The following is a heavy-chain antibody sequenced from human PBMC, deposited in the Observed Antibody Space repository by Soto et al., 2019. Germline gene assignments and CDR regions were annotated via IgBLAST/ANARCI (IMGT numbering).Heavy chain of an antibody. CDR3: ARDPLDIVVVPAAIFGMDV. CDR1: GYTFTSYA. D-gene: IGHD2-2*03. CDR2: INAGNGNT. V-gene: IGHV1-3*01. Sequence: ASVKVSCKASGYTFTSYAMHWVRQAPGQRLEWMGWINAGNGNTKYSQKFQGRVTITRDTSASTAYMELSSLRSEDTAVYYCARDPLDIVVVPAAIFGMDVWGQGTTVT. J-gene: IGHJ6*02.